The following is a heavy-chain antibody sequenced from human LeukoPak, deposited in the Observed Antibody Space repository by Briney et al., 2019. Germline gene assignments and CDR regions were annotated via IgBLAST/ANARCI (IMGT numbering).Heavy chain of an antibody. V-gene: IGHV3-48*04. J-gene: IGHJ4*02. CDR1: GFTFSSYS. Sequence: GGSLRLSCAASGFTFSSYSMNWVRQAPGKGLEWVSYISGSSSTIYYADSVKGRFTISRDNAKNSLYLQMNSLRAEDTAVYYCARDEGGPAAADYWGQGTLVTVSS. CDR2: ISGSSSTI. D-gene: IGHD2-2*01. CDR3: ARDEGGPAAADY.